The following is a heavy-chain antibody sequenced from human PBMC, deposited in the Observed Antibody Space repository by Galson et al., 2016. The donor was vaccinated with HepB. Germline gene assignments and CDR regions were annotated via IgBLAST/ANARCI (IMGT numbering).Heavy chain of an antibody. V-gene: IGHV3-7*03. CDR2: INHDGSEI. CDR3: AKDLLGTQTWYGGIDY. CDR1: TFAFSRTW. Sequence: SLRLSCATTTFAFSRTWMTWVRQAPGKGLEWVANINHDGSEIHYVDSVKGRFTISRDTSKNTLYLQMHSLRAEDTAVYYCAKDLLGTQTWYGGIDYWGQGTLVTVSS. D-gene: IGHD3-16*01. J-gene: IGHJ4*02.